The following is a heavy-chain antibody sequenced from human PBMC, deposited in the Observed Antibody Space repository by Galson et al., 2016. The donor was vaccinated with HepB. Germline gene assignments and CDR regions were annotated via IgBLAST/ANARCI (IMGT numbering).Heavy chain of an antibody. CDR2: IYWNDDK. Sequence: PALVKPTQTLTLTCTFSGFSLSTSGEGVGWTRQPPGKALEWLALIYWNDDKRYSPSLRSRLTITKDTSKNQVVLTMTNMDPVDTATYYLAHMRSGYCNSISCLYFDYWGQGALVTVSS. V-gene: IGHV2-5*01. CDR1: GFSLSTSGEG. D-gene: IGHD2-2*01. J-gene: IGHJ4*02. CDR3: AHMRSGYCNSISCLYFDY.